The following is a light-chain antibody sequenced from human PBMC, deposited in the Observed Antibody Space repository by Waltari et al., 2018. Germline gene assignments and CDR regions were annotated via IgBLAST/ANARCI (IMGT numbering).Light chain of an antibody. V-gene: IGLV2-23*02. J-gene: IGLJ2*01. CDR1: SRDVGGYNY. CDR2: DVS. CDR3: CSYAGSVV. Sequence: QSALTQPASVSGSPGQSIPISCTGTSRDVGGYNYVSWYHQHPGKAPKLMIYDVSKRPSGVSNRFSGSKSGNTASLTISGLQAEDEADYYCCSYAGSVVFGGGTKLTVL.